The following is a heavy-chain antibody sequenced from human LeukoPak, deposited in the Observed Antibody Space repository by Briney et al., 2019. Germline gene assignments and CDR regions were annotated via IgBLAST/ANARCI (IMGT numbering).Heavy chain of an antibody. CDR3: ARYCSGGSCYTYDAFDI. Sequence: EASVKVSCKASGYTFTSYYMHWVRQAPGQGLEWMGIINPSGGSTSYAQKFQGRVTMTRDTSTSTVYMELSSLRSEDTAVYYCARYCSGGSCYTYDAFDIWGQGTMVTVSS. CDR1: GYTFTSYY. J-gene: IGHJ3*02. CDR2: INPSGGST. D-gene: IGHD2-15*01. V-gene: IGHV1-46*01.